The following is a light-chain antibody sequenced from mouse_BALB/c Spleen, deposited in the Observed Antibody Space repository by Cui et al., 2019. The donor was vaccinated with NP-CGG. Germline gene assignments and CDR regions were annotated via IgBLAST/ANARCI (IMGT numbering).Light chain of an antibody. CDR1: TGAVTTSNY. CDR3: ARWYSNHWV. CDR2: GTN. Sequence: QAVVTQESALTTSPGETVTLPCRSSTGAVTTSNYANWVQEEPDHLFTGLIGGTNNRAPGVPARFSGSLIGDKAALTITGAQTEDEAIYFCARWYSNHWVFGGGTKLTVL. J-gene: IGLJ1*01. V-gene: IGLV1*01.